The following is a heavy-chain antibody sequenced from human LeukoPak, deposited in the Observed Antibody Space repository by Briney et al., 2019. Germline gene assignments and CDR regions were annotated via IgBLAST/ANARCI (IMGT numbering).Heavy chain of an antibody. Sequence: GGSLRLSCAASGFTFSSYAMHWVRRAPGKALEWVATISSDGGNRYYSDSVKGRFTISRDNSKNTLYLQMNSLRPEDTAVFHCARGRAVTGSTIIDYWGQGTLVTVSS. J-gene: IGHJ4*02. CDR2: ISSDGGNR. V-gene: IGHV3-30-3*01. D-gene: IGHD6-19*01. CDR3: ARGRAVTGSTIIDY. CDR1: GFTFSSYA.